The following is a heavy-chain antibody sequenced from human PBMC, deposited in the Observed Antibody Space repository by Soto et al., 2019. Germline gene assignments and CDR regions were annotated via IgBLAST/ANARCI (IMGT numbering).Heavy chain of an antibody. CDR1: GYTFTSYA. CDR3: ARAGVTTGTASNYYYYGMDV. J-gene: IGHJ6*02. CDR2: INAGNGNT. D-gene: IGHD1-1*01. V-gene: IGHV1-3*01. Sequence: ASVKVSCKASGYTFTSYAIHWVRQAPGQRLEWMGWINAGNGNTKYSQKFQGRVTITRDTSASTAYMELSSLRSEDTAVYYCARAGVTTGTASNYYYYGMDVWGQGTTVTVSS.